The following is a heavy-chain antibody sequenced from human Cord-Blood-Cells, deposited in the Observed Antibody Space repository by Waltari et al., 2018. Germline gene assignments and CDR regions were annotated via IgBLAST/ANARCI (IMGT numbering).Heavy chain of an antibody. CDR1: GYTFTSYG. D-gene: IGHD3-16*02. V-gene: IGHV1-69*13. CDR2: IIPIFGTA. Sequence: QVQLVQSGAEVKKTGASVKVSCKASGYTFTSYGISWVRQAPGQGLEWMGGIIPIFGTANYAQKLQGRVTITADESTSTAYMELSSLRSEDTAVYYCASQSYDYVWGSYRSNWFDPWGQGTLVTVSS. J-gene: IGHJ5*02. CDR3: ASQSYDYVWGSYRSNWFDP.